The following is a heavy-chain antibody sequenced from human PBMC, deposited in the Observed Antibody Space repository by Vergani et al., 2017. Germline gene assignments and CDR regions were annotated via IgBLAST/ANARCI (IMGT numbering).Heavy chain of an antibody. J-gene: IGHJ5*02. V-gene: IGHV2-5*01. CDR1: GFSLSTSGVG. Sequence: QITLKESGPTLVKPTQTLTLTCTFSGFSLSTSGVGLGWVRQPPGKALEWLALIYWNDDKRYSPSLKSRLTITKDTSKNQVVLTMTNMDPVDTATYYCAHSSGWGWFDPWGQGTLVTVSS. CDR3: AHSSGWGWFDP. D-gene: IGHD6-19*01. CDR2: IYWNDDK.